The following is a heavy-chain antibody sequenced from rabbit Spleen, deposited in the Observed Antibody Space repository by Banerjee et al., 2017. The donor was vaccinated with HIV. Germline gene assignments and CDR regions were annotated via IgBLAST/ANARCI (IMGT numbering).Heavy chain of an antibody. Sequence: QSLEESGGDLVKPGASLTLTCIASGVSFSGDSYMCWVRQAPGKGLEWIACIYAGSSGSTYSASWAKGRFTISKASSTTVTLQMTSLTAADTATYFCASGYSDIYLDLWGPGTLVTVS. CDR1: GVSFSGDSY. V-gene: IGHV1S40*01. CDR2: IYAGSSGST. D-gene: IGHD1-1*01. J-gene: IGHJ4*01. CDR3: ASGYSDIYLDL.